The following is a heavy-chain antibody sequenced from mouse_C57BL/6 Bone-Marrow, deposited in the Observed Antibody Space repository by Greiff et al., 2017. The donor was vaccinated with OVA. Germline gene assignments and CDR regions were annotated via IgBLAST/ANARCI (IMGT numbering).Heavy chain of an antibody. CDR3: TTGQLRLRAMDY. D-gene: IGHD3-2*02. J-gene: IGHJ4*01. V-gene: IGHV14-4*01. Sequence: VQLQQSGAELVRPGASVKLSCTASGFNIKDDYMHWVKQRPEQGLEWIGWIDPENGDTEDASKFQGKATITADTSSNTAYLQLSSLTSEDTAVYYCTTGQLRLRAMDYWGQGTSVTVSS. CDR2: IDPENGDT. CDR1: GFNIKDDY.